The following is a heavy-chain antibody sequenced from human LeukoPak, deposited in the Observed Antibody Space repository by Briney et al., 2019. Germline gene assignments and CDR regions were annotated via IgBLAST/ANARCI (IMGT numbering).Heavy chain of an antibody. CDR3: ARGRCLTWPCLGLDV. V-gene: IGHV4-34*01. D-gene: IGHD5-24*01. Sequence: SETLSLTCEVYGGSFSGYYLSWIRQPPGKGPEWIGQINHSGSTNSNPSLKNRLSMSVETSKNQFSLKLSSVTAADTAVYYCARGRCLTWPCLGLDVWGQGTTVTVSS. CDR1: GGSFSGYY. CDR2: INHSGST. J-gene: IGHJ6*02.